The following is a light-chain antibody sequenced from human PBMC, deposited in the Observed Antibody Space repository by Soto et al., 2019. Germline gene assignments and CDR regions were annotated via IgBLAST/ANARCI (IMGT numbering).Light chain of an antibody. J-gene: IGKJ3*01. CDR2: DAS. CDR1: QRISSW. CDR3: QQYNSYST. V-gene: IGKV1-5*01. Sequence: DIQMTQSPSTLSASEGERGTITCRASQRISSWLGWYQQKTGKAPKHLIEDASSLERGVKARFSGSGSGTEFTLTISSLQPDDFATYYCQQYNSYSTFGPGTKLDI.